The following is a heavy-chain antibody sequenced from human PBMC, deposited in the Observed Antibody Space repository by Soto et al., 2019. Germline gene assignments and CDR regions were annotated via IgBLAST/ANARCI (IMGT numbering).Heavy chain of an antibody. CDR1: GDSVSSNSGA. Sequence: PSQTLSLTCAISGDSVSSNSGAWNWVRQSPSRGLEWLGRTYYRSKWYNDYAVSVKGRISINADTSRNQFSLQLNSVTPEDTAVYYCARGWAFDFWGQGTLVTSPQ. CDR3: ARGWAFDF. J-gene: IGHJ4*02. CDR2: TYYRSKWYN. V-gene: IGHV6-1*01.